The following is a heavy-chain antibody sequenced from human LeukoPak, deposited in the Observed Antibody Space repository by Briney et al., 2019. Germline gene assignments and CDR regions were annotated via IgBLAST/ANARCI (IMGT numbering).Heavy chain of an antibody. J-gene: IGHJ4*02. V-gene: IGHV3-53*05. CDR3: ARESYDYVWGSYRYVGQELNFDY. CDR2: IYSGGST. CDR1: GFTVSSNY. D-gene: IGHD3-16*02. Sequence: GGSLRLSCAASGFTVSSNYMSWVRQAPGKGLEWVSVIYSGGSTSYADSVKGRFTISRDNSKNTLYLQMNSLRAEDTAVYYCARESYDYVWGSYRYVGQELNFDYWGQGTLVTVSS.